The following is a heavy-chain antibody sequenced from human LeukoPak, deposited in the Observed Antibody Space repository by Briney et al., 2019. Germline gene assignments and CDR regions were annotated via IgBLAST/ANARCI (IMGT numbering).Heavy chain of an antibody. V-gene: IGHV4-31*03. Sequence: SQTLSLTCTVSGASISSGGYYWSWIRQHPGKGLEWIRYIYYGGSTYYNPSLKSRITISVDKSKNQFSLELSSVTAEDTAVYYCARADGGVRGYYLDYWGQGIMVTVSS. CDR3: ARADGGVRGYYLDY. CDR2: IYYGGST. CDR1: GASISSGGYY. D-gene: IGHD3-10*01. J-gene: IGHJ4*02.